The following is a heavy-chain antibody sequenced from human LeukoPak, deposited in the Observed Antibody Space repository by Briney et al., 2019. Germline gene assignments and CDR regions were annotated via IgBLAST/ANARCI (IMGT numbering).Heavy chain of an antibody. CDR2: ISSTSTYI. Sequence: GGSLRLSCAASGFTFSNYTMNWVRQAPGKGLEWVSSISSTSTYIYYADSVKGRFTISRDNAKNSLYLQMNSLRAEDTAVYYCAGENYYESSGFNWGQGTLVTVSS. V-gene: IGHV3-21*01. D-gene: IGHD3-22*01. J-gene: IGHJ4*02. CDR3: AGENYYESSGFN. CDR1: GFTFSNYT.